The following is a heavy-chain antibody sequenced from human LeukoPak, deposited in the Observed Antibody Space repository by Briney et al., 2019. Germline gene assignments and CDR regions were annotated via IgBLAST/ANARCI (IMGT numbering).Heavy chain of an antibody. CDR3: ATAVLYGGNDFDY. D-gene: IGHD5-12*01. CDR1: GYTFTGYY. CDR2: INPNSGVT. Sequence: GAPVKVSCKASGYTFTGYYMHWVRQAPGQGLEWMGRINPNSGVTKFAQRFQGRVTMTRDTSTSTAYLDLSSLRSDDTAVYYCATAVLYGGNDFDYWGQGTLVTVSS. V-gene: IGHV1-2*06. J-gene: IGHJ4*02.